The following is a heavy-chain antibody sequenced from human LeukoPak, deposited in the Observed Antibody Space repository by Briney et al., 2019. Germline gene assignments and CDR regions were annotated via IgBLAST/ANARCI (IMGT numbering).Heavy chain of an antibody. CDR2: IYYGGIT. Sequence: SETLSLTCTVSGGSFSSSNYYWGWIRQPPGKGLEWIGSIYYGGITYYNPSLKSRVTISVDTSKNQFSLKLSSVTAADTAVYYCARGYYSYGYGTFDYWGQGTLVTVSS. V-gene: IGHV4-39*07. CDR3: ARGYYSYGYGTFDY. CDR1: GGSFSSSNYY. D-gene: IGHD5-18*01. J-gene: IGHJ4*02.